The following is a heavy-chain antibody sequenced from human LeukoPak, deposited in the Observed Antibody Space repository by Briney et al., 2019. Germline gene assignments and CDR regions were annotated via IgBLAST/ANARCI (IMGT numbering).Heavy chain of an antibody. J-gene: IGHJ5*02. D-gene: IGHD3-22*01. V-gene: IGHV4-4*07. CDR1: GGSTSSYH. Sequence: SETLSLTCTVSGGSTSSYHWSWIRQPAGKGLEWIGHIYTSGTTNHNPSLKSRVTMSVDTSKNQFSLKLRSVTAADTAVYYCARDSSGNYGSFDPWGQGTLVTVSS. CDR3: ARDSSGNYGSFDP. CDR2: IYTSGTT.